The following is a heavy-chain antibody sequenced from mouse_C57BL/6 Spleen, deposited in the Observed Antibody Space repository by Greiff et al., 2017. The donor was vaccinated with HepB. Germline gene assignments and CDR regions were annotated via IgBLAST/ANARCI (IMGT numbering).Heavy chain of an antibody. Sequence: EVQLQQSGAELVRPGASVKLSCTASGFNIKDDYMHWVKQRPEQGLEWIGWIDPENGDTEYASKFQGKATITADTSSNTAYLQLSSLTSEDTAVYYCTTGRGNYYFDYWGQGTTLTVSS. J-gene: IGHJ2*01. CDR2: IDPENGDT. CDR3: TTGRGNYYFDY. CDR1: GFNIKDDY. D-gene: IGHD2-1*01. V-gene: IGHV14-4*01.